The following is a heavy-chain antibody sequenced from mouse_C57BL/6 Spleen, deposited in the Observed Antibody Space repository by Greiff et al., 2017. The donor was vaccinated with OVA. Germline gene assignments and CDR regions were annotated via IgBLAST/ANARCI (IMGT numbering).Heavy chain of an antibody. V-gene: IGHV5-4*01. CDR1: GFTFSSYA. D-gene: IGHD2-3*01. CDR3: ARGDDGYPAWFAY. Sequence: EVQLVESGGGLVKPGGSLKLSCAASGFTFSSYAMSWVRQTPEKRLEWVATISDGGSYTYYPDNVKGRFTISRDNAKNNLYLQMSHLKSEDTAMDYCARGDDGYPAWFAYWGQGTLVTVSA. J-gene: IGHJ3*01. CDR2: ISDGGSYT.